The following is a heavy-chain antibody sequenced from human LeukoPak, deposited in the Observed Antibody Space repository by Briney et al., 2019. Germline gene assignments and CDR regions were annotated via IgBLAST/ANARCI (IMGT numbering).Heavy chain of an antibody. CDR1: GVTFSNSW. V-gene: IGHV3-7*05. Sequence: RGSLRLSRAASGVTFSNSWMTWVRQAPGEGLEWGANIREDGGEKYYVDSVKGRFTTSRDNAKNSLYLQMNSLRAEDTAVYYSARINTAIFSSSDYWGQGTLVTVSS. D-gene: IGHD2-21*02. CDR3: ARINTAIFSSSDY. CDR2: IREDGGEK. J-gene: IGHJ4*02.